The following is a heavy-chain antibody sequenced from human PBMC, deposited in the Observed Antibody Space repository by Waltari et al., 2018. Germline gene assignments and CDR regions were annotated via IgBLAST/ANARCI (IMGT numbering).Heavy chain of an antibody. V-gene: IGHV4-34*02. CDR3: VRLEDCTGPGGHCYSGDPFALDV. D-gene: IGHD2-15*01. J-gene: IGHJ6*02. CDR2: INHAGYT. CDR1: GGSFSGYY. Sequence: QVQLQQWGAGLLQSSETLSLTCAVYGGSFSGYYWGWVRQPPRKGLEWIGEINHAGYTNHNPSLRSRVTMSADTSKSQFSLKLNSVTAADTAVYYCVRLEDCTGPGGHCYSGDPFALDVWGQGTTVTVSS.